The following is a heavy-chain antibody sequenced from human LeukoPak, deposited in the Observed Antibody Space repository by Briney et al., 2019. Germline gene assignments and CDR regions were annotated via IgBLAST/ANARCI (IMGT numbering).Heavy chain of an antibody. J-gene: IGHJ2*01. CDR2: IGTAGDT. V-gene: IGHV3-13*01. D-gene: IGHD4-17*01. Sequence: PAGSLRLSCAASGFTFSSYEMHWVRQATGKGLEWGSAIGTAGDTYYAGSVKGRFTITRENAKNSLYLQMNSLRAGDTAVYYCARGGATVTHDWYFDLWGRGTLVTVSS. CDR1: GFTFSSYE. CDR3: ARGGATVTHDWYFDL.